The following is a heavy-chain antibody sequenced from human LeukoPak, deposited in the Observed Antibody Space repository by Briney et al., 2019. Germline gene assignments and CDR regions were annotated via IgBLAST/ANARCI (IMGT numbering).Heavy chain of an antibody. J-gene: IGHJ4*02. D-gene: IGHD2-8*01. CDR1: GGSISSGSYY. V-gene: IGHV4-61*01. CDR3: ARLAQLEWWGGPTHFDY. Sequence: PSQTLSLTCTVSGGSISSGSYYWSWIRQPPGKGLEWIGYIYYSGSTNYNPSLKSRVTISVDTSKNQFSLKLSSVTAADTAVYLCARLAQLEWWGGPTHFDYWGQGTLVTVFS. CDR2: IYYSGST.